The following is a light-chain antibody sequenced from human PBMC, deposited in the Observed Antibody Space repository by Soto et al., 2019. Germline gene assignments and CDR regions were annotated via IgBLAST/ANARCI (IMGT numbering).Light chain of an antibody. CDR1: SSDVGGYNY. CDR3: SSYTSSSTYV. Sequence: QSVLTQPASVSGSPGQSITISCTGTSSDVGGYNYASWYQQHPGKAPKLMIYEVSNRPSGVSNRFSGSKSGNTASLTISGLQAEYEADYYCSSYTSSSTYVFGTGTKVTVL. V-gene: IGLV2-14*01. CDR2: EVS. J-gene: IGLJ1*01.